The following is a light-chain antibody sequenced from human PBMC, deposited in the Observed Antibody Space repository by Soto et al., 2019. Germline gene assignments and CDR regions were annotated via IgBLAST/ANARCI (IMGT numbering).Light chain of an antibody. Sequence: EIVLTQSPGTLSLSPGERATLSCRASQTISSIYFGWYQQKPGQAPSLLIYAISSRATGIPDRFSASGSGTDFTLTISRLEPEDFAVYYCHQYDTSPWTFGQGTKVDIK. V-gene: IGKV3-20*01. CDR3: HQYDTSPWT. CDR1: QTISSIY. J-gene: IGKJ1*01. CDR2: AIS.